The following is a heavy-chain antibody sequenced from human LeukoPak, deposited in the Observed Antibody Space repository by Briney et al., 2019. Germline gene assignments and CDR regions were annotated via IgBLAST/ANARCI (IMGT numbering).Heavy chain of an antibody. J-gene: IGHJ6*03. Sequence: ASEKVSCKASGYTFTGYYMHWVRQAPGQGLEWMGWINPNSGGTNYAQKFQGRVTMTRDTSINTAYMELSRLRSDDTAVYYCAGGSGSSQPHYYYYYMDVWGKGTTVTVSS. CDR1: GYTFTGYY. CDR3: AGGSGSSQPHYYYYYMDV. V-gene: IGHV1-2*02. D-gene: IGHD3-10*01. CDR2: INPNSGGT.